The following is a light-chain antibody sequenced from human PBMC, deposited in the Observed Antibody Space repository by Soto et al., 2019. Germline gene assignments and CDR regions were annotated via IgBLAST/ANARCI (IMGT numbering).Light chain of an antibody. Sequence: QSALTQPASVSGSPGQSITISCTGTSSDVGGYNYVSWYQQHPGKAPKLMIYEVSNRPLGVSNRFSGSKSGNTASLTISGLQAEDEADYYCSSYTSSSTLVVGGGTKLTVL. CDR1: SSDVGGYNY. CDR2: EVS. CDR3: SSYTSSSTLV. J-gene: IGLJ2*01. V-gene: IGLV2-14*01.